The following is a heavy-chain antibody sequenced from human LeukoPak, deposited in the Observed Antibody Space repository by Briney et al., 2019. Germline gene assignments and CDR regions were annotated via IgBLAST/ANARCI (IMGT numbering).Heavy chain of an antibody. CDR1: GFTFRNYW. Sequence: PGGSLRLSCAASGFTFRNYWMSWVRQAPGKGLEWVANIKHDGSEKYYVDSVKGRFTISRDNAKKSLYLQVSSLRAEDTAVYYCARVGGDSSSWQFAYWRQGTLVTVSS. CDR2: IKHDGSEK. J-gene: IGHJ4*02. D-gene: IGHD6-13*01. V-gene: IGHV3-7*01. CDR3: ARVGGDSSSWQFAY.